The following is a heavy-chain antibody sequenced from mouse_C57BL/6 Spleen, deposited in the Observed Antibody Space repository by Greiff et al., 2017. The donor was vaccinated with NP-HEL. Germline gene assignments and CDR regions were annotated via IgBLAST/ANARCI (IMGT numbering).Heavy chain of an antibody. V-gene: IGHV1-69*01. CDR3: ARGYYYGSSRYWYFDV. CDR1: GYTFTSYW. D-gene: IGHD1-1*01. Sequence: QVQLQQSGAELVMPGASVKLSCKASGYTFTSYWMHWVKQRPGQGLEWIGEIDPSDSYTNYNQKFKGKSTLTVDKSSSTAYMQLSSLTSEDSAVYYCARGYYYGSSRYWYFDVWGTGTTVTVSS. J-gene: IGHJ1*03. CDR2: IDPSDSYT.